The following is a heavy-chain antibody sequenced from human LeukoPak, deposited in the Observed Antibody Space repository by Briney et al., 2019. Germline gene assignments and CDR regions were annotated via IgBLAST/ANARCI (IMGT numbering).Heavy chain of an antibody. D-gene: IGHD3-22*01. CDR3: ARGFYPDRTMIVVVVDY. CDR2: ISSSSCYI. J-gene: IGHJ4*02. Sequence: PGGSLRLSCAASGFTFSSYSMNWVRQAPGKGLEWVSSISSSSCYIYYADSVKGRFTISRDNAKNSLYLQMNSLRAEDTAVYYCARGFYPDRTMIVVVVDYWGQGTLVTVSS. CDR1: GFTFSSYS. V-gene: IGHV3-21*04.